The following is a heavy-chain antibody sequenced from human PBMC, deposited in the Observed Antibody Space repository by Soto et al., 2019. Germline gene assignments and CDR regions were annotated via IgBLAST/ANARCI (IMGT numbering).Heavy chain of an antibody. J-gene: IGHJ5*02. Sequence: PSETLSLTCTVSGGSISSGGYYWSWIRQHPGKGLEWIGYIYYSGSTYYNPSLKSRVTISVDTSKNQFSLKLSSVTAADTAVYYCARGRYYDSGGYYGPSGRGSLVTVAS. V-gene: IGHV4-31*03. CDR1: GGSISSGGYY. CDR2: IYYSGST. CDR3: ARGRYYDSGGYYGP. D-gene: IGHD3-22*01.